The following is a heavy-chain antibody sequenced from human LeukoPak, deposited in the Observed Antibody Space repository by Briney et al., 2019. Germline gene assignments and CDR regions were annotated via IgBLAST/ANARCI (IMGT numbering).Heavy chain of an antibody. CDR1: GYSISSGYY. Sequence: SETLSLTCAVSGYSISSGYYWGWIRQPPGKGLEWIGSIYHSGSTYYSPSLKSRVTISVDTSKNQFSLKLSSVTAADTAVYYCARASNPDYYGSGTDNWFDPWGQGTLVTVSS. J-gene: IGHJ5*02. CDR3: ARASNPDYYGSGTDNWFDP. CDR2: IYHSGST. D-gene: IGHD3-10*01. V-gene: IGHV4-38-2*01.